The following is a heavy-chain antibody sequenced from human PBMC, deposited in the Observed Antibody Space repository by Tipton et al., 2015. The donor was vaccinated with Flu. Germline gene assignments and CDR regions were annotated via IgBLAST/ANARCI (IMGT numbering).Heavy chain of an antibody. CDR1: GGSISSYY. CDR3: ARNWNDFDY. D-gene: IGHD1-1*01. Sequence: LRLSCTVSGGSISSYYWIWIRQPAGKGLEWIGRLYTSGSTNYNPSLKSRVTMSVDTSKNQFSLKLSSVTAADTAVYYCARNWNDFDYWGQGTLVTVSS. V-gene: IGHV4-4*07. CDR2: LYTSGST. J-gene: IGHJ4*02.